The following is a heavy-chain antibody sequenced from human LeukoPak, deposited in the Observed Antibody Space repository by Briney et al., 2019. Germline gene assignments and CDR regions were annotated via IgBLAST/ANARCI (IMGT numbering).Heavy chain of an antibody. CDR3: ATFRFLGT. CDR2: IKEDGSEK. Sequence: GGSLRLSCAASGFTFNTYRMTWVRQAPGKGLEWVANIKEDGSEKYYVDSVKGRFTISRDNVKNSLYLQMNSLRAEDTAIYYCATFRFLGTWGQGTMVTVSP. D-gene: IGHD3-3*01. CDR1: GFTFNTYR. V-gene: IGHV3-7*03. J-gene: IGHJ3*01.